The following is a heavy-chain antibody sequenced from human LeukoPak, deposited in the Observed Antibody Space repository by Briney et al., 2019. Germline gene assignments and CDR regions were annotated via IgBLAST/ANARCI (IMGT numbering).Heavy chain of an antibody. V-gene: IGHV3-23*01. CDR3: AKLPDCSNDACSQGDY. Sequence: TGGSLKLSCATSGITFSRKAMSWVRQAPGKGLEWVSAISGSGDNTYYVDAVRGRFTISRDNSKNTLYLHMNNLRAEDTAVYYCAKLPDCSNDACSQGDYWGQGTLSSSPQ. CDR1: GITFSRKA. D-gene: IGHD2-8*01. J-gene: IGHJ4*02. CDR2: ISGSGDNT.